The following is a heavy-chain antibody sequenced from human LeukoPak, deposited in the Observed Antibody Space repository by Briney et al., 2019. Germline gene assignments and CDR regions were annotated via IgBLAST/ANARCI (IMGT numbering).Heavy chain of an antibody. J-gene: IGHJ4*02. V-gene: IGHV1-18*01. CDR1: GYTFTSYG. D-gene: IGHD3-22*01. Sequence: ASVKVSCKASGYTFTSYGISWVRQAPGQGMEWVGWISAYNGNTNYAQKLQGRVTMPTDTSTSTDYMELRSLRSDDTAVYYCARDKGDYYDSSGYTRFDYWGQGTLVTVSS. CDR2: ISAYNGNT. CDR3: ARDKGDYYDSSGYTRFDY.